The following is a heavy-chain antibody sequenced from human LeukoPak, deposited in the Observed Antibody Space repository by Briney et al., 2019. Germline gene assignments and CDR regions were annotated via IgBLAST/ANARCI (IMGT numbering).Heavy chain of an antibody. J-gene: IGHJ4*02. Sequence: PSETLSLTCTVSGGSISSYYWSWIRQPAGKGLEWIGRIYTSGSTNYNPSLKSRVTISVDKSKNQFSLKLSSVTAADTAVYYCARDGYCSSTSCYNYFDYWGQGTLVTVSS. D-gene: IGHD2-2*03. CDR2: IYTSGST. V-gene: IGHV4-4*07. CDR3: ARDGYCSSTSCYNYFDY. CDR1: GGSISSYY.